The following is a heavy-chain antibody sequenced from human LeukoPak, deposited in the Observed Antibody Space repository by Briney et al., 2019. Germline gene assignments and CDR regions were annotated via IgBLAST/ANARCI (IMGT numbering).Heavy chain of an antibody. Sequence: GGSLRLSCAASGFTFSSYSMNWVRQAPGKGLEWVAFIRYDGSNKYYADSVKGRFTISRDNSKNTLYLQMNSLRAEDTAVYYCAKEESSWFGELWGSDYWGQGTLVTVSS. CDR3: AKEESSWFGELWGSDY. J-gene: IGHJ4*02. V-gene: IGHV3-30*02. CDR1: GFTFSSYS. D-gene: IGHD3-10*01. CDR2: IRYDGSNK.